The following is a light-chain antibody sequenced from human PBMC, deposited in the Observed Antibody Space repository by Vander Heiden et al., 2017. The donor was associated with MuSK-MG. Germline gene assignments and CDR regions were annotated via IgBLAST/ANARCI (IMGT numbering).Light chain of an antibody. J-gene: IGKJ4*01. Sequence: EVVMTQSPATLSVPSGERATLSCRASQSVSSNLAWYQQKPGQAPRLLIYGASTRATDTPDRFSGSGSGTEFTLTISSLQSEDFAVYYCQQYDKWPPLTFGGGTKVEIK. CDR3: QQYDKWPPLT. CDR2: GAS. CDR1: QSVSSN. V-gene: IGKV3-15*01.